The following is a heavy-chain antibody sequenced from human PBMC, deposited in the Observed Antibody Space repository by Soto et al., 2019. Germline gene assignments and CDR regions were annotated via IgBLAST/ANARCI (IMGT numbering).Heavy chain of an antibody. CDR3: ARGRPLLWFGELSPYYFDS. Sequence: QVQLQESGPGLVKPSETLSLTCTVSGGSVSSGSYYWSWIRQPPGKGLEWIGYIYSSGSTNYNPSLQSRVTISVDTSRNQFSLKLSSVTAADTAVYYCARGRPLLWFGELSPYYFDSWGRGTLVTVSS. CDR1: GGSVSSGSYY. CDR2: IYSSGST. V-gene: IGHV4-61*01. J-gene: IGHJ4*02. D-gene: IGHD3-10*01.